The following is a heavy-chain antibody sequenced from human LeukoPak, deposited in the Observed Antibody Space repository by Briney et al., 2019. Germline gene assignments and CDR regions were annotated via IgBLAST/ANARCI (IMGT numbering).Heavy chain of an antibody. D-gene: IGHD5-12*01. J-gene: IGHJ5*02. V-gene: IGHV3-30-3*01. CDR2: ISSDGSNK. CDR1: GFTFSSFT. Sequence: PGGSLRLSCAASGFTFSSFTMHWVRQAPGKGLRWMAVISSDGSNKYYADSVKGRFTISRDNAKNSLYLQMNSLRAEDTAVYYCAREDIAPIWFDPWGQGTLVTVSS. CDR3: AREDIAPIWFDP.